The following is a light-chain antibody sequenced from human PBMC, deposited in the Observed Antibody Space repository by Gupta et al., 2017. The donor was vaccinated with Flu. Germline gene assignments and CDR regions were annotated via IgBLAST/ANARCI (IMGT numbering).Light chain of an antibody. CDR3: QQAKRVPIT. J-gene: IGKJ5*01. CDR1: QGISRW. V-gene: IGKV1-12*01. Sequence: DIQMPQSPSSVSASVGDRINITCRASQGISRWLAWYQQKPGKAPKPLIFAASILQSGVASRFSGSGSGTDFTLTINNLQPEDFGTYYCQQAKRVPITFGQGTRLQIK. CDR2: AAS.